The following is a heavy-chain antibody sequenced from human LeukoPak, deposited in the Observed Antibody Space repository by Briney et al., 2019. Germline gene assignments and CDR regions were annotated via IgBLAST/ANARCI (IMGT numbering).Heavy chain of an antibody. CDR3: AKGTRAGVEY. CDR2: ISSSSSDT. D-gene: IGHD6-19*01. CDR1: GFTFSDCY. Sequence: HWGSLRLSCVASGFTFSDCYMSWIRQAPGKGLEWVSYISSSSSDTNYADSVKGRFTISRDNAKKSVYLQMNSLRAEDTAVYYCAKGTRAGVEYWGQGTLVTVSS. J-gene: IGHJ4*02. V-gene: IGHV3-11*05.